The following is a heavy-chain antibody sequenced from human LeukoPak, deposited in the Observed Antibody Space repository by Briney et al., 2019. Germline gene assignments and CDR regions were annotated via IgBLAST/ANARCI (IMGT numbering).Heavy chain of an antibody. V-gene: IGHV3-53*05. CDR2: IYSGGST. CDR3: AKGRVGANGYYYYGMDV. D-gene: IGHD1-26*01. Sequence: GGSLRLSCAASGFTVSSNYMSWVRQAPGKGLEWVSVIYSGGSTYYADSVKGRFTISRDNSKNTLYLQMNSLRTEDTAVYYCAKGRVGANGYYYYGMDVWGQGTTVTVSS. CDR1: GFTVSSNY. J-gene: IGHJ6*02.